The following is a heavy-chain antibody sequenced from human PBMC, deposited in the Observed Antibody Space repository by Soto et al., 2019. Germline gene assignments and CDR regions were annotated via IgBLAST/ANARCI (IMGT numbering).Heavy chain of an antibody. CDR1: GFTVSSNY. J-gene: IGHJ4*02. V-gene: IGHV3-53*02. CDR3: AKDCPLGMRGGFDY. D-gene: IGHD7-27*01. CDR2: IYSGGRT. Sequence: EVQLVETGGGLIQPGGSLRLSCAASGFTVSSNYMSWVRQAPGKGLEWVSVIYSGGRTYYADSVKGRFTISRDNSKNKLYIQINSLKAEDTAVYYCAKDCPLGMRGGFDYWGQGTLVTVSS.